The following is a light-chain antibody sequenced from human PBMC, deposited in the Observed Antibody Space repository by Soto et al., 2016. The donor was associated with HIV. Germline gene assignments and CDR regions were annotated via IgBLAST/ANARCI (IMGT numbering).Light chain of an antibody. J-gene: IGKJ1*01. V-gene: IGKV1-5*03. CDR2: KTS. Sequence: DIQMTQSPSTLSASIGDRVTITCRASQSFSSWLAWYQQKPGKAPNLLIFKTSTLEVGVPSRFSGSGSGTDFTLTLSSVQPDDVGTYYCQQYNTVPWTFGQGTKLEMK. CDR3: QQYNTVPWT. CDR1: QSFSSW.